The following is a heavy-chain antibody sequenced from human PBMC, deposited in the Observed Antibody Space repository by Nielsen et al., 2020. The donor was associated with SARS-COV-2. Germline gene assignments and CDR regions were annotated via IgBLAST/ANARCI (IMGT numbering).Heavy chain of an antibody. CDR2: ISSNGGST. V-gene: IGHV3-43*02. Sequence: WIRQPPGKGLEYVSAISSNGGSTYYADSVKGRFTISRDNSKNSLYLQMNSLRTEDTALYYCAKDMQAGPTSPNYYYYGMDVWGQGTTVTVSS. D-gene: IGHD6-13*01. CDR3: AKDMQAGPTSPNYYYYGMDV. J-gene: IGHJ6*02.